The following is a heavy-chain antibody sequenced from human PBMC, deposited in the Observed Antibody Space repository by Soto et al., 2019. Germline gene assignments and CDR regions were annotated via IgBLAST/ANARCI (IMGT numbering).Heavy chain of an antibody. V-gene: IGHV3-23*01. Sequence: GGSLRLSCAASGFTFSSYAMSWVRQAPGKGLEWVSSINRNDGSTYYTDSVKGRFTISRDNSKNTLSLQMNSLRAEDTAVYYCAKNYYFDYWXQGTLVTVSS. J-gene: IGHJ4*02. CDR1: GFTFSSYA. CDR3: AKNYYFDY. CDR2: INRNDGST.